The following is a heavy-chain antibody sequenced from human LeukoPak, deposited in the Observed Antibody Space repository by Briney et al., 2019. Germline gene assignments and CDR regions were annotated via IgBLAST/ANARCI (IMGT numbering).Heavy chain of an antibody. CDR2: ISGSGGST. CDR3: AKGVSGSYYNNY. J-gene: IGHJ4*02. D-gene: IGHD3-10*01. V-gene: IGHV3-23*01. Sequence: GGSLRLACAVSGFTFSSYGMSWVPQAPGKGLEWVSAISGSGGSTYYADSVKGRFTISRDNSKNTLYLQMNSLRAEDTAVYYCAKGVSGSYYNNYWGQGTLVTVSS. CDR1: GFTFSSYG.